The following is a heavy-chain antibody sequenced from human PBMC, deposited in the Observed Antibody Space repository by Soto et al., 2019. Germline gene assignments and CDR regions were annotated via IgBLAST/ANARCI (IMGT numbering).Heavy chain of an antibody. V-gene: IGHV3-23*01. CDR3: AKESFSRHGDQDPFHI. CDR1: RFTFSDYA. J-gene: IGHJ3*02. CDR2: IGGDGGSP. Sequence: GGSLRLSCAASRFTFSDYAMSWVRQAPGKGLEWVSVIGGDGGSPYYADSVKGRFTVSRDNSKNTLYLQMDSLRAEDTAVYYWAKESFSRHGDQDPFHIRGPAKMVTAS.